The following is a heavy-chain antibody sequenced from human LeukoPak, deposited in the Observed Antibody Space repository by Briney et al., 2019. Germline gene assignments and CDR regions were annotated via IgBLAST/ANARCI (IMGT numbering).Heavy chain of an antibody. CDR2: IYTSGST. Sequence: SETLSLTCTVPGGSISSYYWSWIRQRVGRGLEWIGRIYTSGSTNYNPSLKGRVTMSVDTSKNQFSLKLSSVTAADTAVYYCARDAVPLWFRAPVSDYYYYYMDVWGKGTTVTVSS. CDR3: ARDAVPLWFRAPVSDYYYYYMDV. D-gene: IGHD3-10*01. J-gene: IGHJ6*03. V-gene: IGHV4-4*07. CDR1: GGSISSYY.